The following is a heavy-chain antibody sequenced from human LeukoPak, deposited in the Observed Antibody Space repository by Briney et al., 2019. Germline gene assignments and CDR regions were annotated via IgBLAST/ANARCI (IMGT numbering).Heavy chain of an antibody. CDR2: IKQDGSER. CDR3: AKDRSTTVSNTLGYFDY. D-gene: IGHD2/OR15-2a*01. J-gene: IGHJ4*02. CDR1: GFTFSSYW. Sequence: GGSLRLSCAASGFTFSSYWLSWVRQAPGKGLECVANIKQDGSERYCVDSVKGRFTTSRDNAKNSLYLQMNSLRAEDTAVYYCAKDRSTTVSNTLGYFDYWGQGTLVTVSS. V-gene: IGHV3-7*03.